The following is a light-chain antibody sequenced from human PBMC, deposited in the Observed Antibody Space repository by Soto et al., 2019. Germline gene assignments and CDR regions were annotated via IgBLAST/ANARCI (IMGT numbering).Light chain of an antibody. Sequence: DIQFTQSPSFLSASVGDRVTITCRARQGLSSDLAWYQQKPGKAPKLLIYAASTLQSGVPSRFSGSGSGTEFTLTISSLQPEDFATYYCQQLNSYPITFGQGTRLEIK. CDR1: QGLSSD. CDR3: QQLNSYPIT. CDR2: AAS. V-gene: IGKV1-9*01. J-gene: IGKJ5*01.